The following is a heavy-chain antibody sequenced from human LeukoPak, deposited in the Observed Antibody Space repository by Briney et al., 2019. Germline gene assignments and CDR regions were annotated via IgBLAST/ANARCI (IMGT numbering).Heavy chain of an antibody. Sequence: SETLSLTCAVSGYSISSGYYWGWIRQPPGKGLEWIGTIYHNGKTYYNPSLKSRVTISVDTSKNQFSLKMSSVTAADTAVYYCARVRYNYGDSDYWGQGTLVTVSS. V-gene: IGHV4-38-2*01. CDR2: IYHNGKT. J-gene: IGHJ4*02. CDR1: GYSISSGYY. D-gene: IGHD5-18*01. CDR3: ARVRYNYGDSDY.